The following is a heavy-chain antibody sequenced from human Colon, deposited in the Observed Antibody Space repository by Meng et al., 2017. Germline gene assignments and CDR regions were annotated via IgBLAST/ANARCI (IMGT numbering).Heavy chain of an antibody. CDR3: ASFPPPGKQWLVTDY. CDR2: IYHSGST. Sequence: QGQRQESGPGPVKPSGTLPLPCPVSGCSISSSNWWSWVRQPPGKGLEWIGEIYHSGSTNYNPSLKSRVTISVDKSKNQFSLKLSSVTAADTAVYYCASFPPPGKQWLVTDYWGQGTLVTVSS. V-gene: IGHV4-4*02. J-gene: IGHJ4*02. D-gene: IGHD6-19*01. CDR1: GCSISSSNW.